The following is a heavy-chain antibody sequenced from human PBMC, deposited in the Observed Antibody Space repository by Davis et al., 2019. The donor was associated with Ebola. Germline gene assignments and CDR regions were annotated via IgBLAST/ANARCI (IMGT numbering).Heavy chain of an antibody. V-gene: IGHV3-48*01. CDR3: TLLQEHL. CDR1: GFNFNKYN. CDR2: ISGDSDTI. Sequence: GESLKISRAASGFNFNKYNMNWVRQAPGKGLEWISYISGDSDTIYYADSVKGRFTISRDNAKNSLYLQMNSLHQGPIGLPPGTLLQEHLWG. J-gene: IGHJ6*01.